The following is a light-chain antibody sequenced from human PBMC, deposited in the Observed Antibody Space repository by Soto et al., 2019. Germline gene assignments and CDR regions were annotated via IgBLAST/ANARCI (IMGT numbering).Light chain of an antibody. Sequence: QSALTQPRSVSGSPGQSVTISCTGTSSDVGGYNYVSWYQHHPGRAPKLMIYDVSKRPSGVPDRFSGSKSGNTASLTISGLQAEDEADYYCSSFTISRNTVIFGGGTQLTVL. CDR3: SSFTISRNTVI. J-gene: IGLJ2*01. CDR2: DVS. V-gene: IGLV2-11*01. CDR1: SSDVGGYNY.